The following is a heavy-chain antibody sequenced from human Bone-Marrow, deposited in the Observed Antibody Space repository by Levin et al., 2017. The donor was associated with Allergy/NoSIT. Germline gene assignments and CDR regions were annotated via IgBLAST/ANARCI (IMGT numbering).Heavy chain of an antibody. V-gene: IGHV3-15*01. CDR2: IKSKTDGGTT. CDR1: GFTFSNAW. CDR3: TTTTVTTEDAFDI. Sequence: LSLPCAASGFTFSNAWMSWVRQAPGKGLEWVGRIKSKTDGGTTDYAAPVKGRFTISRDDSKNTLYLQMNSLKTEDTAVYYCTTTTVTTEDAFDIWGQGTMVTVSS. D-gene: IGHD4-17*01. J-gene: IGHJ3*02.